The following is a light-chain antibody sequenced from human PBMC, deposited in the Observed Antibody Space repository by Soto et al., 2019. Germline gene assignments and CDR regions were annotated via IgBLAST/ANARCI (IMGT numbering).Light chain of an antibody. CDR1: SSDVGSYNL. J-gene: IGLJ2*01. V-gene: IGLV2-23*02. CDR2: EVS. CDR3: CSYAGSSTFDVV. Sequence: QSALTQPASVSGYPGQSITIACTGTSSDVGSYNLVSWYQQHPGKAPKLMIYEVSKRPSGVSNRFSGSKSGNTASLTISGLQAADEADYYCCSYAGSSTFDVVFGGGTKLTVL.